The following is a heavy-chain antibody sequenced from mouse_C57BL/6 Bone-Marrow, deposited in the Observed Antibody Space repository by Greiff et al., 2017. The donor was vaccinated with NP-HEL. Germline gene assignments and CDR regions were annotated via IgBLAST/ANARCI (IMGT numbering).Heavy chain of an antibody. CDR1: GYTFTDYN. CDR3: ARGAPYYGSSSYWYFDV. CDR2: INPNNGGT. V-gene: IGHV1-18*01. J-gene: IGHJ1*03. D-gene: IGHD1-1*01. Sequence: VQLKESGPELVKPGASVKIPCKASGYTFTDYNMDWVKQSHGKSLEWIGDINPNNGGTIYNQKFKGKATLTVDKSSSTAYMELRSLTSEDTAVYYCARGAPYYGSSSYWYFDVWGTGTTVTVSS.